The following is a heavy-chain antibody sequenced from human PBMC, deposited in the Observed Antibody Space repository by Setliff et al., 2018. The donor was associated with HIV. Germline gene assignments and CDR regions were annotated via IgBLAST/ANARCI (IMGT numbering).Heavy chain of an antibody. CDR2: IYTSGST. V-gene: IGHV4-4*08. D-gene: IGHD5-18*01. CDR3: AAISDTAMVVNWYFDL. Sequence: SETLSLTCTVSGGSISSYYWSWIRQPPGKGLEWIGYIYTSGSTNYNPSLKSRVTISVDTSKNQFSLKLSSVTAADTAVYYCAAISDTAMVVNWYFDLWGRGTLVTVSS. CDR1: GGSISSYY. J-gene: IGHJ2*01.